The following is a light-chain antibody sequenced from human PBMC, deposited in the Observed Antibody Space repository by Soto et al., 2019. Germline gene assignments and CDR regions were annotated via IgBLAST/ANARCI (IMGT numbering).Light chain of an antibody. J-gene: IGLJ1*01. V-gene: IGLV2-14*01. CDR1: SSDVGGYKY. Sequence: QSVLTQPASVSGSPGQSITISCTGTSSDVGGYKYVSWYQQHPGEAPKLMIYDVSNRPSVVSNRFSGSKSGNTASLTISGLQAEDEADYYCSSYTSSSTRVFGTGTKVTVL. CDR3: SSYTSSSTRV. CDR2: DVS.